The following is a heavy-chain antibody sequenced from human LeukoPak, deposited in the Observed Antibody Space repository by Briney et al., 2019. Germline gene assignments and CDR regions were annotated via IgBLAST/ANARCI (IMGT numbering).Heavy chain of an antibody. CDR3: ARDAYYHDSSGSPLFDY. CDR2: IYYSGST. Sequence: SETLSLTCTVSGGSISSGDYYWSWIRQPPGKGLEWIGYIYYSGSTYYNPSLKSRVTISVDTSKNQFSLKLSSVTAADTAVYYCARDAYYHDSSGSPLFDYWGQGTLVTVSS. V-gene: IGHV4-30-4*01. D-gene: IGHD3-22*01. J-gene: IGHJ4*02. CDR1: GGSISSGDYY.